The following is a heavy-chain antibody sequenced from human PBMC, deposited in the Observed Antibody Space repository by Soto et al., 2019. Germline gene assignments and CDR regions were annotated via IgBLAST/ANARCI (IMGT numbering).Heavy chain of an antibody. V-gene: IGHV3-74*01. CDR2: INSDGSST. J-gene: IGHJ6*02. D-gene: IGHD2-2*02. CDR3: AREEEGIVVVPAAITYYYYGMDV. Sequence: GESLKISCAASGFTFSSYWMHWVRQAPGKGLVWVSRINSDGSSTSYADSVKGRFTISRDNAKNTLYLQMNSLRAEDTAVYYCAREEEGIVVVPAAITYYYYGMDVWGQGTTVTVSS. CDR1: GFTFSSYW.